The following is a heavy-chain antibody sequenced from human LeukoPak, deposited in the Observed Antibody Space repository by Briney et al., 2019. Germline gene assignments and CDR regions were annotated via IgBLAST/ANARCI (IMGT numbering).Heavy chain of an antibody. CDR1: GFKLSSYS. CDR2: ITSSSSYI. V-gene: IGHV3-21*01. D-gene: IGHD1-1*01. J-gene: IGHJ4*02. Sequence: GGSLRLSCAASGFKLSSYSMNWVRQAPGKGLEWVSSITSSSSYIYYADSVKGRFTISRDNAKNTLYLQMNSLRAEDTAVYYCARDWKAGFDYWGQGTLVTVSS. CDR3: ARDWKAGFDY.